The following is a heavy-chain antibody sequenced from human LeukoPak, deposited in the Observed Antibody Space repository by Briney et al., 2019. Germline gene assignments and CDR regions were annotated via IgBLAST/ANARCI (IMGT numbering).Heavy chain of an antibody. D-gene: IGHD4-17*01. CDR2: ISSSSSYI. V-gene: IGHV3-21*01. Sequence: GGSLRLSCAASGFTFSSYSMNWVGQAPGKGLEWVSSISSSSSYIYYADSVKGRFTISRDNAKNSLYLQMNSLRAEDTAVYYCAREDYGDYPPDYWGQGTLVTVSS. CDR3: AREDYGDYPPDY. CDR1: GFTFSSYS. J-gene: IGHJ4*02.